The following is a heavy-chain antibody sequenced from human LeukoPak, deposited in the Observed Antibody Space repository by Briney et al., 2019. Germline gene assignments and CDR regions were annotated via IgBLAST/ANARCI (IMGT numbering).Heavy chain of an antibody. CDR2: ISGSGGST. J-gene: IGHJ5*02. D-gene: IGHD2-15*01. CDR1: GFTFSSYA. Sequence: AGGSLRLSCAASGFTFSSYAMSWVRQAPGKGLEWVSAISGSGGSTYYADSVKGRFTISRDNSKNTLYLQMNSLRAEDTAVYYCARDQVVAATSNWFDPWGQGTLVTVSS. CDR3: ARDQVVAATSNWFDP. V-gene: IGHV3-23*01.